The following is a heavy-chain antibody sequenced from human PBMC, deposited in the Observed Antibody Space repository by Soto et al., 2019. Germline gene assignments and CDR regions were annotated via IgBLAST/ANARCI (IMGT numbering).Heavy chain of an antibody. CDR1: GGSISSVYDY. CDR3: ARGPSGAKVDY. V-gene: IGHV4-30-4*01. D-gene: IGHD3-16*01. J-gene: IGHJ4*02. Sequence: QVQLQESGPILVKPSQTLSLTCTVSGGSISSVYDYWSWIRQSPDKGLEWIGHIYDGGSTYNNPSHGSRVTISVDTSKNQCSLQQRFVTAADPAVYYWARGPSGAKVDYWGQGTLVTVSS. CDR2: IYDGGST.